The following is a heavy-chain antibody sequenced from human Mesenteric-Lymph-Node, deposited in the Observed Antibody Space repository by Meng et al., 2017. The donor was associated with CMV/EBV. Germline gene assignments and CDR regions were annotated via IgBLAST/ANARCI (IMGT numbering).Heavy chain of an antibody. CDR1: GYTSHNYG. J-gene: IGHJ6*02. CDR3: ARRTYDGSIYYYYGMDV. Sequence: ASVKVSCKASGYTSHNYGITWVRQAPGQGLEWMGWMNPNSGNTGYAQKFQGRVTMTRNTSISTAYMELSSLRSEDTAVYYCARRTYDGSIYYYYGMDVWGQGTTVTVSS. CDR2: MNPNSGNT. V-gene: IGHV1-8*01. D-gene: IGHD2-15*01.